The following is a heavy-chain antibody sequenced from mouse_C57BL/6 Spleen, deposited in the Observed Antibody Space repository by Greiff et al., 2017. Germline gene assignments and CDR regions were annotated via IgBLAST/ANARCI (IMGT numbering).Heavy chain of an antibody. Sequence: QVQLQQSGAELMKPGASVKLSCKATGYTFTGYWIEWVKQRPGHGLEWIGEILPGSGSTNNNEKFKGKAPFTADTSSNTAYMHLSSLTTDDSAIYYCASLTDWYFDVWGTGTTVTVSS. CDR1: GYTFTGYW. J-gene: IGHJ1*03. V-gene: IGHV1-9*01. D-gene: IGHD4-1*01. CDR2: ILPGSGST. CDR3: ASLTDWYFDV.